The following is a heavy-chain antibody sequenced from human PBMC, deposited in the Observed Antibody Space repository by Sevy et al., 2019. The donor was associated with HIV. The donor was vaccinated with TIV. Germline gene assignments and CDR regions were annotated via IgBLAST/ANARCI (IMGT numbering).Heavy chain of an antibody. V-gene: IGHV1-69*13. D-gene: IGHD6-19*01. CDR3: ARGGGNGWYYFDY. Sequence: ASVKVSCKASGGTFSSYGISWVRQAPGQGLEWMGGIIPILGTVNYAQKFQGRVTITADESTKTAYMERGSLRSEDTAVYYCARGGGNGWYYFDYWGQETLVTVSS. CDR1: GGTFSSYG. CDR2: IIPILGTV. J-gene: IGHJ4*02.